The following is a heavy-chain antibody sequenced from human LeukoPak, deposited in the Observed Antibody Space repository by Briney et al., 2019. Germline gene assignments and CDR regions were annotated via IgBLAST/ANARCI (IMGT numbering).Heavy chain of an antibody. CDR2: INWNGGST. CDR1: GFTFDDYG. CDR3: ASDTYYYDSSGYYYED. V-gene: IGHV3-20*04. Sequence: GGSLRLSCAASGFTFDDYGMSWVRQAPGKGLEWVSGINWNGGSTGYADSVKGRFTISRDNAKNSLYLQMNSLRAEDTAVYYCASDTYYYDSSGYYYEDWGQGTLVTVSS. J-gene: IGHJ4*02. D-gene: IGHD3-22*01.